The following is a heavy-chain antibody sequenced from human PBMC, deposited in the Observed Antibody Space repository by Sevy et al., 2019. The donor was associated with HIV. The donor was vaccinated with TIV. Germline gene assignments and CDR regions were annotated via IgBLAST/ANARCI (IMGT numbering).Heavy chain of an antibody. CDR1: GFTFSSYW. J-gene: IGHJ6*02. CDR2: IRQDGSEK. V-gene: IGHV3-7*01. D-gene: IGHD3-10*01. Sequence: GGSMRLSCAASGFTFSSYWMSWVRQAPGKGLEWVANIRQDGSEKYYVDSVRGRFTISRDNAKNSLFLQLNSLRADDTAIYYCAKSYFGSGTSYGMDLWGRGTTVTVSS. CDR3: AKSYFGSGTSYGMDL.